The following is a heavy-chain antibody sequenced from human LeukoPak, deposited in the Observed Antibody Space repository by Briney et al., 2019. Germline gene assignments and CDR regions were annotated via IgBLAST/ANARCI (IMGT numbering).Heavy chain of an antibody. J-gene: IGHJ4*02. D-gene: IGHD3-22*01. CDR2: IYISGST. V-gene: IGHV4-4*07. CDR1: GGSISSYY. Sequence: SETLSLTCTVSGGSISSYYWSWIRQPAGKGLEWIGRIYISGSTNYNPSLKSRVTMSVDTSKNQFSLKLSSVTAADTAVYYCARDRYYYDSSGSALDYWGQGTLVTVSS. CDR3: ARDRYYYDSSGSALDY.